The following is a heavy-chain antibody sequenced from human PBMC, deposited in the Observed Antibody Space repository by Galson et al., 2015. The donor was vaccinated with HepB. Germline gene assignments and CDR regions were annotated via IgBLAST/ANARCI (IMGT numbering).Heavy chain of an antibody. CDR2: IIPILGRA. V-gene: IGHV1-69*04. CDR3: ARDGWSGNYFDGAFDM. Sequence: SVKVSCKASGGTFSSYSISWVRQAPGQGLEWMGRIIPILGRANYAQKFQVRVTITADKSTNTSYMEVSSLRSEDTAVYHCARDGWSGNYFDGAFDMWGQGTMVTVSS. D-gene: IGHD1-26*01. CDR1: GGTFSSYS. J-gene: IGHJ3*02.